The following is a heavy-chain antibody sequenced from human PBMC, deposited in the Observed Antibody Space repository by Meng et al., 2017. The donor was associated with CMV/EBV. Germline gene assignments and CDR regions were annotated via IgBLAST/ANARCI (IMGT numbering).Heavy chain of an antibody. V-gene: IGHV1-46*01. CDR1: GYTFTSYY. J-gene: IGHJ4*02. CDR3: ARGGVFRGVILY. Sequence: SGKASGYTFTSYYMHWVRQAPGQGLEWMGIINPSGGSTSYAQKFQGRVTMTRDTSTSTVYMELSSLRSEDTAVYYCARGGVFRGVILYWGQGTLVTVSS. D-gene: IGHD3-10*01. CDR2: INPSGGST.